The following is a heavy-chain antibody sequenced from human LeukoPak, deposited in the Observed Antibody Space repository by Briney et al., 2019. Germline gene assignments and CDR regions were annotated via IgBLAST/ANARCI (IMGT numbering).Heavy chain of an antibody. J-gene: IGHJ4*02. CDR2: INPNSGGT. CDR1: GYTFTGYY. D-gene: IGHD6-13*01. V-gene: IGHV1-2*02. Sequence: GASVKVTCKASGYTFTGYYMHWVRQAPGQGLEWMGWINPNSGGTNYAQKFQGRVTMTRDTSISTAYMELSRLRSDDTAVYYCARGKSSSWSPFDYWGQGTLVTVSS. CDR3: ARGKSSSWSPFDY.